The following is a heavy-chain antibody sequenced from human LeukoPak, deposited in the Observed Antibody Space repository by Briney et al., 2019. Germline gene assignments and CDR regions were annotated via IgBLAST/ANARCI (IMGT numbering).Heavy chain of an antibody. V-gene: IGHV3-33*06. Sequence: GGSLRLSCAASGFTFSSYGMHWVRQAPGKGLEWVAVIWYDGSNKYYADSVKGRLTISRDNSKNTLYLQMNSLSAEDTAVYYCAKFRWYYDSSGYLDYWGQGTLVTVSS. CDR2: IWYDGSNK. J-gene: IGHJ4*02. CDR3: AKFRWYYDSSGYLDY. D-gene: IGHD3-22*01. CDR1: GFTFSSYG.